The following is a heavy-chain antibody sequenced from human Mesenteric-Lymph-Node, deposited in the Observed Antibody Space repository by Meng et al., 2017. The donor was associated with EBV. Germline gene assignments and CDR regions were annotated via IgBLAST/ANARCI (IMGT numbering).Heavy chain of an antibody. V-gene: IGHV1-3*04. CDR2: LNNAQGNT. D-gene: IGHD3-3*01. CDR3: AVDFWSGYYRFDY. J-gene: IGHJ4*02. CDR1: GYTFINNA. Sequence: QVQRVQSGAEVKKPGASVKVSCKASGYTFINNAIQWVRQAPGQRLEWMGWLNNAQGNTKYSQKFQGRVTMTTDTSTSTAYMELRSLRSDDTAVYYCAVDFWSGYYRFDYWGQGTLVTVSS.